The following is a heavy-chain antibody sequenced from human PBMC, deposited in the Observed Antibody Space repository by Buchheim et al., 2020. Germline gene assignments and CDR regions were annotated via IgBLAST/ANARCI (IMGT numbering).Heavy chain of an antibody. CDR3: AKAVRRPSSGDGY. V-gene: IGHV3-23*01. CDR2: ISGSGGST. D-gene: IGHD3-22*01. CDR1: GFTFSSYA. Sequence: EVQLLESGGGLVQPGGSLRLSCAASGFTFSSYAMSWVRQAPGQGLEWVSAISGSGGSTYYADSVKGRFTISRVHTTNTLYPQMNSRRAEDTAVYYCAKAVRRPSSGDGYWGQGTL. J-gene: IGHJ4*02.